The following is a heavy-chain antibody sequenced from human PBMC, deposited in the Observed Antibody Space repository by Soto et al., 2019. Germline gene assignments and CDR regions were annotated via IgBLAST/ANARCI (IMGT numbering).Heavy chain of an antibody. CDR3: AKKHYSSYCCGGNCYDFDY. Sequence: GGSLRLSCAASGFTFSSYAMSWVRQAPGKGLEWVSAISGSGGSTYYADSVKGRFTISRDNSKNMLYLQMNSLRADDTAVYYCAKKHYSSYCCGGNCYDFDYWCQGTLVFVSS. CDR2: ISGSGGST. D-gene: IGHD2-15*01. V-gene: IGHV3-23*01. J-gene: IGHJ4*02. CDR1: GFTFSSYA.